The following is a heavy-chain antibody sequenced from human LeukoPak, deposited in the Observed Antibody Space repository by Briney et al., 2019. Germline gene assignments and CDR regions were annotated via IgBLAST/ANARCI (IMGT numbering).Heavy chain of an antibody. D-gene: IGHD5-24*01. CDR2: ISSSSSTI. CDR1: GFTFSSYS. V-gene: IGHV3-48*01. J-gene: IGHJ4*02. CDR3: ARGQRRHIDMAPSFDY. Sequence: SGGSLRLSCAASGFTFSSYSMNWVRQAPGKGLEWVSYISSSSSTIYYADSVKGRFTISRDNAKNSLYLQMNSLRAEDTAVYSCARGQRRHIDMAPSFDYWGQGTLVTVSS.